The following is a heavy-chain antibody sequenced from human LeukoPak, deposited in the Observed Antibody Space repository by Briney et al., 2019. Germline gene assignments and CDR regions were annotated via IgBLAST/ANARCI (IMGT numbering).Heavy chain of an antibody. CDR3: ARAPQGSSRRGWFDP. J-gene: IGHJ5*02. Sequence: SETLSLTCAVYGGSFSGYYWSWIRQPPGKGLEWIGEINHSGSTNYNPSLKSRVTTSVDTSKNQFSLKLSSVTAADTAVYYCARAPQGSSRRGWFDPWGQGTLVTVSS. V-gene: IGHV4-34*01. CDR1: GGSFSGYY. CDR2: INHSGST. D-gene: IGHD1-26*01.